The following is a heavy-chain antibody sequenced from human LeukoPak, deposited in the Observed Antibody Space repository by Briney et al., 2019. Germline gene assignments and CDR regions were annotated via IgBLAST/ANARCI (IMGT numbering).Heavy chain of an antibody. D-gene: IGHD3-16*01. CDR3: ARGSSADKDYADY. CDR1: GYTFTSYD. CDR2: MNPNSGNT. J-gene: IGHJ4*02. Sequence: EASVKVSFKASGYTFTSYDINWVRQATGQGLEWMGWMNPNSGNTGYAQKFQGRVTMTRNTSISTAYMELSSLRSEDTAVYYCARGSSADKDYADYWGQGTLVTVSS. V-gene: IGHV1-8*01.